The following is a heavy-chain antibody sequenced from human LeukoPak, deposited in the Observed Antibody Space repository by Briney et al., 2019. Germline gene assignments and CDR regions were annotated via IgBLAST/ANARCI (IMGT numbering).Heavy chain of an antibody. CDR3: ARDYSY. J-gene: IGHJ4*02. D-gene: IGHD2-21*01. CDR1: GFTFSNYW. CDR2: IYSGGST. Sequence: GGSLRLSCEGSGFTFSNYWMGWVRQAPGKGLEWVSVIYSGGSTYYADSVKGRFTISRDNSKNTLYLQMNSLRAEDTAVYYCARDYSYWGQGTLVTVSS. V-gene: IGHV3-53*01.